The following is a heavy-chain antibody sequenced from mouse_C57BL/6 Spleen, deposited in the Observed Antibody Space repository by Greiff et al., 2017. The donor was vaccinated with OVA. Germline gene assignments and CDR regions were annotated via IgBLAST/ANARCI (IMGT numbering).Heavy chain of an antibody. Sequence: QVQLQQSGAELVKPGASVKISCKASGYAFSSYWMNWVKQRPGKGLEWIGQIYPGDGDTNYNGKFKGKATLTADKSSSTAYMQLSSLTSEDSAVYFCARAYYGSSPLDYWGQGTSVTVSS. CDR3: ARAYYGSSPLDY. J-gene: IGHJ4*01. V-gene: IGHV1-80*01. CDR2: IYPGDGDT. D-gene: IGHD1-1*01. CDR1: GYAFSSYW.